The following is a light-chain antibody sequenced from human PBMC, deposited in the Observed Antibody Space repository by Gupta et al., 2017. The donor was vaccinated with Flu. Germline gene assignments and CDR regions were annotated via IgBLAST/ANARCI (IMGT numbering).Light chain of an antibody. CDR2: KVS. Sequence: EVVMTQSPLSLPVTLGQPASISCRSSQSLVYSDGNTYLHWFQQKPGQSPRRIIYKVSNRDSGGPDRFSGSGEFTDFTRKISCVEDEGVGGYYCRQCTLWNTFGQGTRLEIK. CDR3: RQCTLWNT. J-gene: IGKJ5*01. CDR1: QSLVYSDGNTY. V-gene: IGKV2-30*01.